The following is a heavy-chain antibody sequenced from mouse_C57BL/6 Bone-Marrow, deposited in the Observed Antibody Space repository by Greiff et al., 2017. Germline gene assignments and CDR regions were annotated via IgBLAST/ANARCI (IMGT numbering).Heavy chain of an antibody. Sequence: EVHLVESGGGLVKPGGSLKLSCAASGFTFSSYSMSWVRQTPEQRLEWVATISDGGSYTYYPANVKGRFTSTRDNAKNNLYLQMSHLKSEDTAMYYCARDWDYYGSSYDYFDYWGQGTTLTVSS. J-gene: IGHJ2*01. CDR2: ISDGGSYT. CDR3: ARDWDYYGSSYDYFDY. V-gene: IGHV5-4*01. CDR1: GFTFSSYS. D-gene: IGHD1-1*01.